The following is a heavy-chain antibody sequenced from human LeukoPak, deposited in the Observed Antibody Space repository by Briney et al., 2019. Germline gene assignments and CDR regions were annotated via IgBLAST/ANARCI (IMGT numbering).Heavy chain of an antibody. J-gene: IGHJ4*02. D-gene: IGHD3-3*01. CDR3: ARDEYDFWSGYYYPDY. V-gene: IGHV3-7*01. CDR2: INQDGSEK. Sequence: GGSLRLSCAASGFTFSHYWMTWVRQVSGKGLEWVATINQDGSEKYSVDSVKGRFTISRDNAKNSLYLQMNSLRAEDTAVYYCARDEYDFWSGYYYPDYWGQGTLVTVSS. CDR1: GFTFSHYW.